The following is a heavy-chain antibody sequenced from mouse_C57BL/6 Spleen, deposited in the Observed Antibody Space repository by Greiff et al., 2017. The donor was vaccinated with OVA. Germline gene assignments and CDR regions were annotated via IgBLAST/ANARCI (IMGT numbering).Heavy chain of an antibody. Sequence: QVQLQQPGAELVMPGASVKLSCKASGYTFTSYWMHWVKQRPGQGLEWIGEIDPSDSYTNYNQKFKGKSTLTVDKSSSTAYMQLSSLTSEDSAVYYCARCEAWFAYWGQGTLVTVSA. CDR2: IDPSDSYT. V-gene: IGHV1-69*01. J-gene: IGHJ3*01. CDR3: ARCEAWFAY. CDR1: GYTFTSYW.